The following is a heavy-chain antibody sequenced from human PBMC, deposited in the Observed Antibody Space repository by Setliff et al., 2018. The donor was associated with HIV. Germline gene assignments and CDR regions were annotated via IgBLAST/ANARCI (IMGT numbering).Heavy chain of an antibody. CDR1: GGSITSHC. Sequence: SETLSLTCTISGGSITSHCWSWIRQPPGKGLEWIGYVFYTGGTNYRPSLRGRVTISVDTSKNHFSLKLSSVTAADTAVYYCAKTIRGYISGDYMDVWGKGTTVTVSS. V-gene: IGHV4-59*11. D-gene: IGHD5-18*01. CDR3: AKTIRGYISGDYMDV. J-gene: IGHJ6*03. CDR2: VFYTGGT.